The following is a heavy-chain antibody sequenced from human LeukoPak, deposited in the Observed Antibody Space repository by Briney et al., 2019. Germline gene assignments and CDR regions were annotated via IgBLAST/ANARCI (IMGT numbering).Heavy chain of an antibody. J-gene: IGHJ5*02. V-gene: IGHV5-51*01. CDR1: GYNFNTYW. Sequence: GESLKIFCKGSGYNFNTYWVAWVRQLPGKGLEWMGIIRPMNSDVRYSPSFQGQVTISADKSISTAYLQWSSLKASDTAMYYCARQEYCSGGSCYTWFDPWGQRTLVTVSS. D-gene: IGHD2-15*01. CDR2: IRPMNSDV. CDR3: ARQEYCSGGSCYTWFDP.